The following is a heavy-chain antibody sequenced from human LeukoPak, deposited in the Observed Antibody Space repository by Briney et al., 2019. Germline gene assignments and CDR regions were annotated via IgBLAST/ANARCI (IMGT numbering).Heavy chain of an antibody. D-gene: IGHD6-13*01. CDR1: GFTFNTYA. V-gene: IGHV3-66*01. Sequence: GGSLRLSCAASGFTFNTYAMSWVRQAPGKGLEWVSVIYSGGSTYYADSVKGRFTISRDNSKNTLYLQMNSLRAEDTAVYYCARDWTKSSSWYNSYHYYGMDVWGQGTTVTVSS. J-gene: IGHJ6*02. CDR3: ARDWTKSSSWYNSYHYYGMDV. CDR2: IYSGGST.